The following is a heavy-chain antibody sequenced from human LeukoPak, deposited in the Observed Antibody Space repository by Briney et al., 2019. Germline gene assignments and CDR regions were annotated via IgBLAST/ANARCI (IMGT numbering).Heavy chain of an antibody. J-gene: IGHJ5*02. CDR1: GFTFSTFA. V-gene: IGHV3-23*01. Sequence: GGSLRLSCAASGFTFSTFAMIWVRQPPGKGLEWVSSIFQGGGEIHYADSVRGRFTISRDNTKSTLFLQMNSLRAEDTAIYYCATYRQVLLPFEAWGQGTLVTVSS. D-gene: IGHD5-18*01. CDR3: ATYRQVLLPFEA. CDR2: IFQGGGEI.